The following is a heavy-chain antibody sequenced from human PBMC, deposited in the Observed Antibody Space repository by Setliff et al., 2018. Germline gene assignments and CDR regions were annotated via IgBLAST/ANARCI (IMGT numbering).Heavy chain of an antibody. J-gene: IGHJ6*03. CDR2: TYIGGSA. Sequence: PSETLSLTCTVSGGSISSYYWSWIRQPAGKGLEWIGHTYIGGSANYNPSLKSRVTMSIDTSKNQFSLKLSSVTAADMAVYYCAREQWLDPPGYYYMDVWAKGTTVTVSS. V-gene: IGHV4-4*07. D-gene: IGHD6-19*01. CDR3: AREQWLDPPGYYYMDV. CDR1: GGSISSYY.